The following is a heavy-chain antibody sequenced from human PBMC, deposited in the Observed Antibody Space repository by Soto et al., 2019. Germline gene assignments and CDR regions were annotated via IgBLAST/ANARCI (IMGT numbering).Heavy chain of an antibody. Sequence: ASVKVSCKASGYTFTSYYMHWVRQAPGQGLEWMGIINPSGGSTSYAQKFQGRVTMTRDTSTSTVYMELSSLRSEDTAVYYCARELAYYDILTGYYRRYYYYGMDVWGQGTTVTVSS. CDR1: GYTFTSYY. D-gene: IGHD3-9*01. CDR3: ARELAYYDILTGYYRRYYYYGMDV. V-gene: IGHV1-46*01. CDR2: INPSGGST. J-gene: IGHJ6*02.